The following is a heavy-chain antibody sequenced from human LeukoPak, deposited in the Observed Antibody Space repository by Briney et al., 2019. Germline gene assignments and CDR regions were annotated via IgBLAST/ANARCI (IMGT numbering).Heavy chain of an antibody. J-gene: IGHJ4*02. CDR3: AKDGRGWEPPSGYFDY. V-gene: IGHV3-23*01. CDR1: GFTFSSYA. CDR2: ISGSGGST. D-gene: IGHD1-26*01. Sequence: PGGSLRLSCAASGFTFSSYAMSWVRQAPGKGLEWVSAISGSGGSTYYADSVKGRFTISRDNSKNTLYLQMNSLRTEDTAVYFCAKDGRGWEPPSGYFDYWGQGTLVTVSS.